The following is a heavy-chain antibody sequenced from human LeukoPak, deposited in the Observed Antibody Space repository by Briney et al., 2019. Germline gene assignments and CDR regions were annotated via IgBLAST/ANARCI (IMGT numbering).Heavy chain of an antibody. Sequence: ASVKVSCKASGYTFTGYYMHWVRQAPGQGLEWMGRINPNSGGTNYAEKFQGRVTMTRDTSISTAYMELSRLRSDDTAVYYCARLGGNFPYFDYWGQGTLVTVSS. V-gene: IGHV1-2*06. CDR3: ARLGGNFPYFDY. D-gene: IGHD4-23*01. CDR2: INPNSGGT. J-gene: IGHJ4*02. CDR1: GYTFTGYY.